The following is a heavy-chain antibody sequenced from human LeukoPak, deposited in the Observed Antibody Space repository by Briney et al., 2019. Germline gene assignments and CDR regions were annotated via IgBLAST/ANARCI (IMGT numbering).Heavy chain of an antibody. J-gene: IGHJ3*02. CDR1: GYAFTNYG. V-gene: IGHV7-4-1*02. D-gene: IGHD3-16*01. CDR3: AREMDLWARDAFDI. CDR2: INTNTGNP. Sequence: ASVKVSCKASGYAFTNYGINWVRQAPGQGLEWMGWINTNTGNPTYAQGFTGRFVFSLDTSVSTAYLQISSLKAEDTAVYYCAREMDLWARDAFDIWGQGTMVTVSS.